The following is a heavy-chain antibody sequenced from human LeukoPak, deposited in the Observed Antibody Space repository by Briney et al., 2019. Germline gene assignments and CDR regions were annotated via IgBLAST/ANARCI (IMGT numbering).Heavy chain of an antibody. D-gene: IGHD3-10*01. CDR2: ISSSSSNI. CDR3: ARAEDGSGSYYSGID. J-gene: IGHJ4*02. V-gene: IGHV3-21*01. CDR1: GFTFSSYG. Sequence: GGSLRLSCAASGFTFSSYGMHWVRQAPGKGLEWVSSISSSSSNIYYAESVKGRFTISRENAKTSLYLQMNSLRAEDTAVYYCARAEDGSGSYYSGIDWGQGTLVTVSS.